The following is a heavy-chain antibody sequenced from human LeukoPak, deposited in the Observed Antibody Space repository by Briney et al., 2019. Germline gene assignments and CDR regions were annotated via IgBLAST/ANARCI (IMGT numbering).Heavy chain of an antibody. J-gene: IGHJ6*03. CDR1: GFTFSSYS. CDR2: IGSSSSYI. D-gene: IGHD4-17*01. V-gene: IGHV3-21*01. Sequence: PGGSLRLSCAASGFTFSSYSMNWVRQAPGKGLEWVSSIGSSSSYIYYADSVKGRFTISRDNAKNSLYLQMNSLRAEDTAVYYCARDQATVTRSGQDYYYYYYMDVWGKGTTVTVSS. CDR3: ARDQATVTRSGQDYYYYYYMDV.